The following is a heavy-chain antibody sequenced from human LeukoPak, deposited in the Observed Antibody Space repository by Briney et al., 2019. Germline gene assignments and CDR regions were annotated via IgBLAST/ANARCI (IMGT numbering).Heavy chain of an antibody. CDR2: IYYSGST. D-gene: IGHD4-23*01. Sequence: TSETLSLTCTVSGGSVSSSSYYWGWIRQPPGKGLEWIGSIYYSGSTYYNPSLKSRVTISVDTSKNQFSLKLSSVTAADTAVYYCARRSDYGGNSDYWGQGTLVTVSS. J-gene: IGHJ4*02. V-gene: IGHV4-39*01. CDR3: ARRSDYGGNSDY. CDR1: GGSVSSSSYY.